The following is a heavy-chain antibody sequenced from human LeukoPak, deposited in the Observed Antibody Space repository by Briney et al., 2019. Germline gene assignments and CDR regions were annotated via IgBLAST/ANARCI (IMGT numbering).Heavy chain of an antibody. CDR1: GGSINGYY. CDR3: ARSRGSGSYFES. Sequence: SETLSLTCAVSGGSINGYYWSWTRQSPGKGLAWIGYISYSGSTNYNPSFKSRVTISVDTSKNEFSLKLRSVTAADTAVYYCARSRGSGSYFESWGQGTLVTVSS. V-gene: IGHV4-59*01. J-gene: IGHJ4*02. CDR2: ISYSGST. D-gene: IGHD3-10*01.